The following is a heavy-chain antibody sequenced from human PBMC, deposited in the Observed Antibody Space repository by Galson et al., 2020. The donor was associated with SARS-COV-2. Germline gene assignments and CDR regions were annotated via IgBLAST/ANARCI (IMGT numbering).Heavy chain of an antibody. D-gene: IGHD5-18*01. V-gene: IGHV4-61*09. Sequence: SETLSLTCTVSGGSITTTSYFWGWIRQPAGKGLEWIGHIYTSGRTNYNPSLKSLVTISVDTSKNQFSLKLSAVTAADTAVYYCASCSGYNYGYYYYMDGWVKGTTVTVSS. CDR3: ASCSGYNYGYYYYMDG. CDR2: IYTSGRT. J-gene: IGHJ6*03. CDR1: GGSITTTSYF.